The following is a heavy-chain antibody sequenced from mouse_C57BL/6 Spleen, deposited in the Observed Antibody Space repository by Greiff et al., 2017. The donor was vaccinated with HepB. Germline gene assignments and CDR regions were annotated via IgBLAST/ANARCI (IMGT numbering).Heavy chain of an antibody. CDR1: GYTFTDYY. J-gene: IGHJ2*01. CDR2: INPNNGGT. CDR3: ATPHYSNYVN. D-gene: IGHD2-5*01. V-gene: IGHV1-26*01. Sequence: EVQLQQSGPELVKPGASVKISCKASGYTFTDYYMNWVKQSHGKSLEWIGDINPNNGGTSYNQKFKGKATLTVDKSSSTAYMELRSLTSEDSAVYYCATPHYSNYVNWGQGTTLTVSS.